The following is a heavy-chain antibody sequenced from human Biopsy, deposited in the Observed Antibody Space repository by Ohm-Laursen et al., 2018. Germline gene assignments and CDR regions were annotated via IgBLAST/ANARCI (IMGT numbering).Heavy chain of an antibody. J-gene: IGHJ6*02. D-gene: IGHD2/OR15-2a*01. V-gene: IGHV4-59*01. CDR1: GGSISSDY. CDR3: ARATNSTGWPYYYFYGMDV. CDR2: IYYSGST. Sequence: SETLSLTCTVSGGSISSDYWSWIRQTPGKGLEWLGYIYYSGSTNYNPSLKSRVTISVDTSKNQFPLRLNSVTAADTAVYYCARATNSTGWPYYYFYGMDVWGQGTTVTVSS.